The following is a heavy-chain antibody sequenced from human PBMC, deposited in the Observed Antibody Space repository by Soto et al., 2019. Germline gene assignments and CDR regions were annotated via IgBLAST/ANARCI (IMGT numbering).Heavy chain of an antibody. V-gene: IGHV1-2*04. J-gene: IGHJ6*02. CDR3: ARGVSFRGFSGYDFKGYGVHESTMDV. CDR2: INPNSGGT. CDR1: GYTFTGYY. Sequence: QVQLVQSGAEVKKAGASVKVSCKASGYTFTGYYMHWVRQAPGQGLEWMGWINPNSGGTNYAQKFQGWVTMTRDTSISTAYMELSRLRSDDTALYYCARGVSFRGFSGYDFKGYGVHESTMDVWGQGTTVTVSS. D-gene: IGHD5-12*01.